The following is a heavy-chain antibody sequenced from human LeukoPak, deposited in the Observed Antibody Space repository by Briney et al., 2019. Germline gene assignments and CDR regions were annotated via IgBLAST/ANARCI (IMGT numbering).Heavy chain of an antibody. CDR2: IRSKGYGGTT. J-gene: IGHJ6*02. CDR3: TRGPTQQWLYYGMDV. Sequence: GGSLRLSCTASGLTFGDHAMSWVRQAPGKGLEWVGFIRSKGYGGTTECAASVKGRFTISRDDSKSIAYLQMNSLKTEDTARYFCTRGPTQQWLYYGMDVWGQGTTVIVSS. CDR1: GLTFGDHA. V-gene: IGHV3-49*04. D-gene: IGHD5-18*01.